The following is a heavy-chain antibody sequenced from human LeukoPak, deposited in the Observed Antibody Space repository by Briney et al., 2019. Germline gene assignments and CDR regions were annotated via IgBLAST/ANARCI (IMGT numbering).Heavy chain of an antibody. D-gene: IGHD3-16*01. CDR3: ARHGGVSGTYFPPHHYGMDV. CDR1: GASISGYY. Sequence: KPSETLSLTCTVSGASISGYYWSWIRQPPGKGLEWIGFVYYSGSTNYSPSLKSRATISIDTSKNQFSLRLGSVTAADTAVYYCARHGGVSGTYFPPHHYGMDVWGQGTTVTVSS. J-gene: IGHJ6*02. CDR2: VYYSGST. V-gene: IGHV4-59*08.